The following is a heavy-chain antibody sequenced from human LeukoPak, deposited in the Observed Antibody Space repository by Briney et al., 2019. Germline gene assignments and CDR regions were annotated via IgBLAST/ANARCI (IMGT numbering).Heavy chain of an antibody. CDR1: GGSISSYY. CDR2: IYYSGIT. V-gene: IGHV4-59*01. CDR3: ARGQRGYPY. Sequence: PSETLSLTCTVSGGSISSYYWSWIRQPAGKGLEWIAYIYYSGITNYNPSLKSRVTVSVDMSKNQVSLQPSSVTAADTAVYYCARGQRGYPYWGQGTLVTVSS. D-gene: IGHD5-18*01. J-gene: IGHJ4*02.